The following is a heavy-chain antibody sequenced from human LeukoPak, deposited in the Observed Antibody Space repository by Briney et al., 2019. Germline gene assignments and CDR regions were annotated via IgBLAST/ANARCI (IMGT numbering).Heavy chain of an antibody. J-gene: IGHJ3*02. D-gene: IGHD3-3*01. CDR2: ISSSGTLI. Sequence: GGSLRLSCAASEFTFSSYSMNWVRQAPGKGLEWVSYISSSGTLIFYADSVKGRFTISRDNSKNTLYLQMNSLRAEDTAVYYCAKDNRVATGYSIWGQGTMVTVSS. CDR1: EFTFSSYS. CDR3: AKDNRVATGYSI. V-gene: IGHV3-48*01.